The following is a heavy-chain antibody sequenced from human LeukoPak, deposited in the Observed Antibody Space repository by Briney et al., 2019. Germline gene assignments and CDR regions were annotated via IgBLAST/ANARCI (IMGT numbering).Heavy chain of an antibody. D-gene: IGHD3-10*01. CDR1: GGSISSYY. Sequence: SETLSLTCTVSGGSISSYYWSWIRQPPGKGLEWIGYIYYSGSTYYNPSLKSRVTISVDTSKNRFSLKLSSVTAADTAVYYCARAGNYGSGIPRLFDYWGQGTLVTVSS. CDR2: IYYSGST. CDR3: ARAGNYGSGIPRLFDY. V-gene: IGHV4-30-4*08. J-gene: IGHJ4*02.